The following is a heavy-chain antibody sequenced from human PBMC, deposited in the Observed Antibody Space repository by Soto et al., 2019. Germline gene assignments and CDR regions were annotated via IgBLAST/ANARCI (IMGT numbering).Heavy chain of an antibody. CDR1: GASISSRY. V-gene: IGHV4-59*01. CDR2: SYNGEST. CDR3: AQTHGWPGFDF. Sequence: QLQESGPGLVKSSETMSLTCTASGASISSRYWFWVRQPQGKGLEWIGHSYNGESTSYNPYLTSRVTISVDTSKNQVSLNLGSATAADTAVYYCAQTHGWPGFDFWGQGILVTVSS. D-gene: IGHD6-19*01. J-gene: IGHJ4*02.